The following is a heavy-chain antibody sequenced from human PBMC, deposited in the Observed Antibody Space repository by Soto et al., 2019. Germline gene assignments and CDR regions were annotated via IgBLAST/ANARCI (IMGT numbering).Heavy chain of an antibody. Sequence: QVQLVQSGAEVKKPGASVKVSCKASGYTFTSTWMHWVRQAPGQGLEWMGIINPYGGAATYAEKXXXXXXXXXXXXXXXXXXXXXXXXXXXXXXXXXXXXXXXXXXXXXXDYWGQGTQVTVSS. CDR1: GYTFTSTW. V-gene: IGHV1-46*01. J-gene: IGHJ4*02. CDR2: INPYGGAA. CDR3: XXXXXXXXXXXXXDY.